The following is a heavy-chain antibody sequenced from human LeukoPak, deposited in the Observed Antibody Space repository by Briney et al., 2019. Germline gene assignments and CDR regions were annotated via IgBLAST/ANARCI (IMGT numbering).Heavy chain of an antibody. J-gene: IGHJ4*02. D-gene: IGHD6-13*01. CDR1: GFTFSSYA. Sequence: GGSLRLSCAASGFTFSSYAMSWVRQAPGKGLEWVSGISGSGGSTYYVDSVKGRFTISRDNSENTLYLQMNSLRAEDTAVYYCAKQGQSSRWYDFDYWGQGTLVTVSS. V-gene: IGHV3-23*01. CDR2: ISGSGGST. CDR3: AKQGQSSRWYDFDY.